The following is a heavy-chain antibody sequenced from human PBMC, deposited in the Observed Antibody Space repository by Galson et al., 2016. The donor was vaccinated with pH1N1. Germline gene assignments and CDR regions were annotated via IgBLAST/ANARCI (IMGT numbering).Heavy chain of an antibody. Sequence: SLRLSCAASGFTFSSYNMAWFRQAPGKGLEWVSYISDRGDFIEYPDSLQGRLSVSRDNAKSSLYLQMYRLTAADTAVYFCARDKTVIDRAFDVWGQGTMVTVSS. CDR1: GFTFSSYN. J-gene: IGHJ3*01. V-gene: IGHV3-21*06. CDR3: ARDKTVIDRAFDV. D-gene: IGHD2-21*01. CDR2: ISDRGDFI.